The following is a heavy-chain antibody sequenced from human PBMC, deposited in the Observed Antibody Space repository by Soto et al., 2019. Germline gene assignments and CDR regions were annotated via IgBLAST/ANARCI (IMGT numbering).Heavy chain of an antibody. CDR2: IYYSGST. CDR1: GGSVSSGSYY. J-gene: IGHJ6*02. Sequence: QMQLQESGPGLVKPSETLSLTCTVSGGSVSSGSYYWSWIRQPPGKGLEWIGYIYYSGSTNYNPSLKSRVTISVDTSKNQFSLKLSSVTAADTAVYYCARDPDTAMVRGMDVWGQGTTVTVSS. CDR3: ARDPDTAMVRGMDV. V-gene: IGHV4-61*01. D-gene: IGHD5-18*01.